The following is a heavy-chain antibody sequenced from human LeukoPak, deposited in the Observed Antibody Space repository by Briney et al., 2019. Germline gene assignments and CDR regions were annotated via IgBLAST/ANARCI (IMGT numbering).Heavy chain of an antibody. V-gene: IGHV3-23*01. CDR2: ISGSGGST. CDR1: GFTFSSYA. Sequence: PGGSLRLSCAASGFTFSSYAMSWVRQAPGKGLEWVSGISGSGGSTYYGDSVKGRFTISRDNSKNTLYLQMNSPRAEDTAVYYCAIDGDWGNYWGQGTLVTVSS. D-gene: IGHD4-17*01. CDR3: AIDGDWGNY. J-gene: IGHJ4*02.